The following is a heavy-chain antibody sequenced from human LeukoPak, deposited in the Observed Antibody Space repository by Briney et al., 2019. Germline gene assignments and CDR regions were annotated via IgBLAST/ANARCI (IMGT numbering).Heavy chain of an antibody. D-gene: IGHD3-22*01. J-gene: IGHJ1*01. CDR3: ARENYYDSSGYSD. CDR2: IYTSGST. V-gene: IGHV4-4*08. Sequence: SETLSLTCTVSGGSISSYYWSWIRQPPGKGLEWIGRIYTSGSTNYNPSLKSRVTISVDTSKNQFSLKLSSVTAADTAVYYCARENYYDSSGYSDWGQGTLVTVSS. CDR1: GGSISSYY.